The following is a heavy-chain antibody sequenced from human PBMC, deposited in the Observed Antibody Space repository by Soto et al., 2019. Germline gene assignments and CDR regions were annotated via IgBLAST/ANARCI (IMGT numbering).Heavy chain of an antibody. CDR2: INPSGGST. CDR3: ARESLTYYYDSSGYLLAY. J-gene: IGHJ4*02. Sequence: ASVKVSCKASGYTFTSYYMHWVRQAPGQGLEWMGIINPSGGSTSYAQKFQGRVTMTRDTSTSTVYMELSSLRSEDTAVYYCARESLTYYYDSSGYLLAYWGQGTLVTVSS. V-gene: IGHV1-46*01. CDR1: GYTFTSYY. D-gene: IGHD3-22*01.